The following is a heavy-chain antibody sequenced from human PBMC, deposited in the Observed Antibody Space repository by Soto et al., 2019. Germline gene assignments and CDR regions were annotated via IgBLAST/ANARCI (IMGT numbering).Heavy chain of an antibody. CDR1: GFTFTRYS. D-gene: IGHD2-8*01. J-gene: IGHJ4*02. Sequence: GGSLRLSCAASGFTFTRYSMNWVRQAPGKGLEWVSSISSTTNYIYYADSMKGRFTVSRDKSRNTIALQMSNLRAEDTALYYCVSWVSAHFDNWGQGTLVTVSS. CDR2: ISSTTNYI. CDR3: VSWVSAHFDN. V-gene: IGHV3-21*04.